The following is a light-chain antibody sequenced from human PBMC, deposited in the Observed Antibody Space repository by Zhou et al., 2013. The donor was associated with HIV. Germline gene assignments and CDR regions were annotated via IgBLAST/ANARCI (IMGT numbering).Light chain of an antibody. Sequence: DIQMTQSPSSVSASVGDRITITCRASQGISKWLAWYQQKPGKAPKLLIYAASTLESGVPSRFSGSGSGTDFTLTISSLQPDDFATYYCQQYNRYWTFGQGTKVEIK. CDR2: AAS. J-gene: IGKJ1*01. CDR3: QQYNRYWT. CDR1: QGISKW. V-gene: IGKV1D-16*01.